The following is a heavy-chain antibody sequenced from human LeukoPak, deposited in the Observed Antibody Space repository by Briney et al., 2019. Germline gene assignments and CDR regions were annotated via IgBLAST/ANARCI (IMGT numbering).Heavy chain of an antibody. CDR2: ISADGETP. CDR1: GFSVSSFG. Sequence: GGSLRLSCAVSGFSVSSFGMSWVRQAPGKGLEWISAISADGETPYYADSVKGRFIISRDNSKNTLYLQLSSLRAEDTAVYYCAQGYSSGWYRYWGQGSLVSVFS. D-gene: IGHD6-19*01. J-gene: IGHJ4*02. V-gene: IGHV3-23*01. CDR3: AQGYSSGWYRY.